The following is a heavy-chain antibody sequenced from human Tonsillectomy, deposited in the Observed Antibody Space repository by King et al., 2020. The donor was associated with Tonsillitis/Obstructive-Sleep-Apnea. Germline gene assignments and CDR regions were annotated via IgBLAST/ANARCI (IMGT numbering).Heavy chain of an antibody. Sequence: VHLVESGGGLVQPGGSLRLSWSASGFTFTSYVMHWVRQPPGKGLVWVSRISPDWSFTGYADSVQGRLTISSDNSMNTLYLQLNSLRAEDTAVYYCARDLNWNFFDYWGQGTLVTVSS. CDR1: GFTFTSYV. V-gene: IGHV3-74*01. J-gene: IGHJ4*02. CDR2: ISPDWSFT. D-gene: IGHD1-20*01. CDR3: ARDLNWNFFDY.